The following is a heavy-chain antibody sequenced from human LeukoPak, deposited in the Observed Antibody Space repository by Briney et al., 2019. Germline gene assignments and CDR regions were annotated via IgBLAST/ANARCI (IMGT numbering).Heavy chain of an antibody. CDR2: ISSSGSTI. CDR1: GFTLSDYY. Sequence: PGGSLRLSCAASGFTLSDYYMSWIRQAPGKGLEWVSYISSSGSTIYYADSVKGRFTISRDNAKNSLYLQMNSLRAEDTAVYYCARDRLYDSSGYYPDYWGQGTLVTVSS. D-gene: IGHD3-22*01. V-gene: IGHV3-11*01. J-gene: IGHJ4*02. CDR3: ARDRLYDSSGYYPDY.